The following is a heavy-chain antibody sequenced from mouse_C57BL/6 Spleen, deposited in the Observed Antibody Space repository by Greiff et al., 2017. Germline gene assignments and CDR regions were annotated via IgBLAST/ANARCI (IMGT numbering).Heavy chain of an antibody. CDR1: GSTFPGSW. CDR2: ILPGSGST. V-gene: IGHV1-9*01. D-gene: IGHD1-1*01. J-gene: IGHJ2*01. Sequence: QVQLQQSGPELMKPGASVKLSCKATGSTFPGSWIGWLKQSPGHGLGWIGGILPGSGSTNYNEKFKGKATFTADPSSNTAYMQLSSLTTEDSAIYYCARAGISPGRSSFDYWGQGTTLTVSS. CDR3: ARAGISPGRSSFDY.